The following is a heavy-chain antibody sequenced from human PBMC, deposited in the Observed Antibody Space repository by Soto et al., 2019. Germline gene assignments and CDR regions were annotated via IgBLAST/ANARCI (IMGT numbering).Heavy chain of an antibody. V-gene: IGHV3-30*18. CDR1: GFTFSSYG. Sequence: QVQLVESGGGVVQPGRSLRLSCAASGFTFSSYGMHWVRQAPGKGLEWVAIISYDEINKYYADSVKGRFTISRDNSKNTLYLQMNSLRAEDTAVYYCAQSVYNWNDGCFDYWGQGTLVTVSS. CDR2: ISYDEINK. J-gene: IGHJ4*02. D-gene: IGHD1-1*01. CDR3: AQSVYNWNDGCFDY.